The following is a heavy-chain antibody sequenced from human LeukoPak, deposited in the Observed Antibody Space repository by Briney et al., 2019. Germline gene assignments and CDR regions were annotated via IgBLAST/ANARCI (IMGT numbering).Heavy chain of an antibody. CDR1: GFTFSSYE. CDR3: ARSGQQWLVRSYFDY. CDR2: ISSSGSTI. Sequence: GGSLRLSCAASGFTFSSYEMNWVRQASGKGLEWVSYISSSGSTIYYADSVKGRFTISRDNAKNSLYLQMNSLRAEDTAVYYCARSGQQWLVRSYFDYWGQGTLVTVSS. V-gene: IGHV3-48*03. D-gene: IGHD6-19*01. J-gene: IGHJ4*02.